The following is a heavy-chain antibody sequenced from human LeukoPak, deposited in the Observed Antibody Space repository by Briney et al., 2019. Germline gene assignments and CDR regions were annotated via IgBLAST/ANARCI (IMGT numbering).Heavy chain of an antibody. Sequence: PSETLSLTCTVSGGSISSYFWSWIRQPAGKGLEWIGRIYSSGSTNYNPSLKSRVTMSVDTSKNQFSLKLSSVTAADTAVYYCARGLRRRTMIVVPRRALWFDPWGQGTLVTVSS. CDR1: GGSISSYF. V-gene: IGHV4-4*07. D-gene: IGHD3-22*01. J-gene: IGHJ5*02. CDR2: IYSSGST. CDR3: ARGLRRRTMIVVPRRALWFDP.